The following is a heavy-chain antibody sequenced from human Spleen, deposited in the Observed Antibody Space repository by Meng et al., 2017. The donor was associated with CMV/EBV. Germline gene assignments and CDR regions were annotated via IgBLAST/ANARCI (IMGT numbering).Heavy chain of an antibody. CDR3: AEYSSSSLAFDI. CDR1: GGSVSSLSYY. V-gene: IGHV4-61*01. D-gene: IGHD6-6*01. Sequence: SETLSLTCTVSGGSVSSLSYYWTWIRQPPGRGLEWIGYIYYSGSTNYNPSLKSRVTISVDTSKNQFSLKLSSVTAADTAVYYCAEYSSSSLAFDIWGQGTMVTVSS. J-gene: IGHJ3*02. CDR2: IYYSGST.